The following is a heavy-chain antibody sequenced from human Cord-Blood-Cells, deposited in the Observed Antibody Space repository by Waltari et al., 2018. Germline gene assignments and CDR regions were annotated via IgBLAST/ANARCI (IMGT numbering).Heavy chain of an antibody. D-gene: IGHD2-21*01. CDR3: ASDYCGGDCYAFDY. CDR2: INAGNGNT. Sequence: QVQLVQSGAEVKKPGASVKVSCKASGYTFTSYAMHWVRQAPGQRLEWMGWINAGNGNTKYSQKFQGRVTMTRDTSASTAYMELSSLRSEDTAVYYCASDYCGGDCYAFDYWGQGTLVTVSS. V-gene: IGHV1-3*01. CDR1: GYTFTSYA. J-gene: IGHJ4*02.